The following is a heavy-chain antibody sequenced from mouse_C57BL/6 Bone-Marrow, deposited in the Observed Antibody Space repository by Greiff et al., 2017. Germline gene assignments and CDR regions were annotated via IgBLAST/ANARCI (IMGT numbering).Heavy chain of an antibody. J-gene: IGHJ2*01. CDR1: GFSLTSYG. CDR2: IWSGGST. CDR3: ASKGGYFDY. Sequence: VQLQQSGPGLVQPSQSLSITCTVSGFSLTSYGVHWVRQSPGKGLEWLGVIWSGGSTDYNAAFISRLSISKDNSKSQVFFKMNSLQAYDTAIYYCASKGGYFDYWGQGTTLTVSS. V-gene: IGHV2-2*01.